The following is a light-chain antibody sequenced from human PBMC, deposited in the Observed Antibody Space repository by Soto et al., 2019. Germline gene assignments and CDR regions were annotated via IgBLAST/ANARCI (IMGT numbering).Light chain of an antibody. CDR3: QQYDTYST. CDR1: QSISIW. J-gene: IGKJ1*01. CDR2: KAS. Sequence: DIQMTQSPSTLPASVGDRVTITCRASQSISIWLAWYQQKPGKAPKLLIYKASTLESGVPSRFSGGGSGTEFTLTISSLQPDDFATYYCQQYDTYSTFGQGTKVDIK. V-gene: IGKV1-5*03.